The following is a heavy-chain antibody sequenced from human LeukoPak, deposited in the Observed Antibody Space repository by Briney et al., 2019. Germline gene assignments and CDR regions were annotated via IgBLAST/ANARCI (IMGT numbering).Heavy chain of an antibody. D-gene: IGHD3-22*01. CDR2: ISSMGTHI. Sequence: GGSLRLSCAASGFTFSSYEMNWVRQAPGKGLEWVSYISSMGTHIYYADSVKGRFTISRDNAKNSLSLQMNSLRAEDTAVYYCTKTYYYDSSGYYPVDYWGQGTLVTVSS. CDR1: GFTFSSYE. V-gene: IGHV3-48*03. J-gene: IGHJ4*02. CDR3: TKTYYYDSSGYYPVDY.